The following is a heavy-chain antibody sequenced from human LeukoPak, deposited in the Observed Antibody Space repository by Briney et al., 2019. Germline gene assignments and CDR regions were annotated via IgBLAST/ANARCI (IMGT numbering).Heavy chain of an antibody. Sequence: GSLRLSCAASGFSFSTYSMNWVRQAPGKGLEWVSSISDSSDYIYYANSMKGRFTISRDNAKSSLYLQMHSLRAEDTAVYYCARDGSYSNYRRNDAFDIWGQGTMVTVSS. V-gene: IGHV3-21*01. D-gene: IGHD4-11*01. J-gene: IGHJ3*02. CDR3: ARDGSYSNYRRNDAFDI. CDR1: GFSFSTYS. CDR2: ISDSSDYI.